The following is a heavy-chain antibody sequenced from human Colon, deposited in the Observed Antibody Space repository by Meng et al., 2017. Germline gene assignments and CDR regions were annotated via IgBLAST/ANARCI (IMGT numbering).Heavy chain of an antibody. CDR2: TYYRAKWNH. Sequence: QLQPSGPGLVEPSQTLSLTCAISGGSVSSKTAVWNWIRQSPSRGLEWLGRTYYRAKWNHDYAESLRGRITINPDTSNNQISLQLNSVTPEDTAVYYCTRGLEFYRFEYWGQGTLVTVSS. CDR3: TRGLEFYRFEY. CDR1: GGSVSSKTAV. V-gene: IGHV6-1*01. J-gene: IGHJ4*02. D-gene: IGHD3-16*02.